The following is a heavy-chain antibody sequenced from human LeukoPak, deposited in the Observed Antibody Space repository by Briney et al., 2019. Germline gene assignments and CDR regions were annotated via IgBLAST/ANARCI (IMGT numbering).Heavy chain of an antibody. V-gene: IGHV1-8*01. CDR1: GYTFTSYG. CDR3: ARGEDYYYYMDV. Sequence: ASVKVSCKDSGYTFTSYGINWVRQATGQRLEWMGWMNPNSGNTGYAQKFQGRVTMTRNTSISTAYMELSSLRSEDTAVYYCARGEDYYYYMDVWGKGTTVTISS. CDR2: MNPNSGNT. D-gene: IGHD3-10*01. J-gene: IGHJ6*03.